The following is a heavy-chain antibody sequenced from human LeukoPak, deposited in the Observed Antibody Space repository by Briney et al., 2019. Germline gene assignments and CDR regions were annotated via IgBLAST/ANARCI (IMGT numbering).Heavy chain of an antibody. CDR1: GFSVSSNY. CDR2: IYSGGST. CDR3: ARWYFWSGYFLRYFDL. Sequence: PGGSLRLSCAASGFSVSSNYMNWVRQGPGKGLEWVSVIYSGGSTDYADSVKGRFTISRDNSKNTLYLQMNSLRAEDTAVYYRARWYFWSGYFLRYFDLWGRGTLVTVSS. D-gene: IGHD3-3*01. V-gene: IGHV3-53*01. J-gene: IGHJ2*01.